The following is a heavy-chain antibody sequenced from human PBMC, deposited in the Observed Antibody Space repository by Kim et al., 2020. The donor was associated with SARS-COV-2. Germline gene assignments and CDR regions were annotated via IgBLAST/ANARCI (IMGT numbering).Heavy chain of an antibody. CDR3: ARVGYDYVWGSYRDYSYYYGMDV. J-gene: IGHJ6*02. Sequence: GGSLRLSCAASGFTFRDYYLSWISQAPGKGLECVSYISSSSCYTNYADSVKGRFTISRDNAKNSLYLQMNSMRAEDTAVYYCARVGYDYVWGSYRDYSYYYGMDVWRQGSTVTVTS. CDR1: GFTFRDYY. V-gene: IGHV3-11*05. CDR2: ISSSSCYT. D-gene: IGHD3-16*02.